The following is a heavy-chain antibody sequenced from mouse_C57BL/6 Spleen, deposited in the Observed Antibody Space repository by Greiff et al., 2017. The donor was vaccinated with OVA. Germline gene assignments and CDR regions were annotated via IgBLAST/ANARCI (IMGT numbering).Heavy chain of an antibody. V-gene: IGHV1-81*01. D-gene: IGHD1-1*01. CDR2: IYPRSGNT. CDR1: GYTFTSYG. J-gene: IGHJ4*01. CDR3: ARYTTVVPLWRAMDY. Sequence: QVQLQQSGAELARPGASVKLSCKASGYTFTSYGISWVKQRTGQGLEWIGEIYPRSGNTYYNEKFKGKATLTADKSSSTAYMELRSLTSEDSAVYFCARYTTVVPLWRAMDYWGQGTSVTVSS.